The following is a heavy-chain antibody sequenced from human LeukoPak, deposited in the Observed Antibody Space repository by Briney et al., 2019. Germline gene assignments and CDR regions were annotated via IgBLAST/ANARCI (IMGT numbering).Heavy chain of an antibody. Sequence: PSETLSLTCTISSGSISSSSNYWGWIRQPPGKGLEWIGSIYYSGSTYYNPSLKSRVTISVDTSKNQFSLKLSSVTAADTAVYYCVRHISVVRGETFDFWGQGSLVTVSS. J-gene: IGHJ4*02. CDR1: SGSISSSSNY. CDR2: IYYSGST. D-gene: IGHD3-10*01. CDR3: VRHISVVRGETFDF. V-gene: IGHV4-39*01.